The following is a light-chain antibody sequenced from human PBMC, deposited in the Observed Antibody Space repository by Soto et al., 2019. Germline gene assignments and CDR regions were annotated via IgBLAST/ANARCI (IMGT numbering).Light chain of an antibody. J-gene: IGLJ1*01. Sequence: QSVLTQPASVSGSPGLSIAISCTGTSSDVGGYNYVSWYQQHPGKAPKLIIYDVSNRPSGVSNRFSGSKSGNTASLTISGLQAEDEADYYCSSSTSSSTRVFGTGTKVTVL. CDR1: SSDVGGYNY. V-gene: IGLV2-14*03. CDR3: SSSTSSSTRV. CDR2: DVS.